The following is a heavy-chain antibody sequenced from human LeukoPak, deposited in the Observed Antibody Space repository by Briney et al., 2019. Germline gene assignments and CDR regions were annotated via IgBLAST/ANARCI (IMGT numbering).Heavy chain of an antibody. V-gene: IGHV1-69*05. Sequence: GSSVKVSCKASGGTFSSYAISWVRQAPGQGLEWMGGIIPIFGTANCAQKFQGRVTITTDESTSTAYMELSSLRSEDTAVYYCASLPNYYDSSGLDAFDIWGQGTMVTVSS. D-gene: IGHD3-22*01. J-gene: IGHJ3*02. CDR2: IIPIFGTA. CDR3: ASLPNYYDSSGLDAFDI. CDR1: GGTFSSYA.